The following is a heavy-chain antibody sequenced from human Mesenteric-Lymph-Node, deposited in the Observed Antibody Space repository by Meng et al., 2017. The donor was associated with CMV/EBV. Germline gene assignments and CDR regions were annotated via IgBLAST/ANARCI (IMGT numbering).Heavy chain of an antibody. V-gene: IGHV4-30-2*01. J-gene: IGHJ4*02. Sequence: CAGSGGSISSGGDSWSWIRQPPGKGLEWIGFIYHSGSTYQNASLKSRVTISVDRSKNQFSLKLTSVTAADTAVYYCARVSGSGSPITDWGQGTLVTVSS. CDR3: ARVSGSGSPITD. CDR1: GGSISSGGDS. CDR2: IYHSGST. D-gene: IGHD3-10*01.